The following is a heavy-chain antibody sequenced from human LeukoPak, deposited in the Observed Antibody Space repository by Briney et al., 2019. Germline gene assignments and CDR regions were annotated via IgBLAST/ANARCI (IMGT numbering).Heavy chain of an antibody. D-gene: IGHD6-6*01. Sequence: PGGSLRLSCAASGFTFSSYGMHWVRQAPGKGLEWVAFIRYDGSNKYYADSVKGRFTISRDNSKNTLYLQMNSLRAEDTAVYYCAKDGGSSSILDYYYYMDVWGKGTTVTVSS. CDR1: GFTFSSYG. CDR3: AKDGGSSSILDYYYYMDV. CDR2: IRYDGSNK. J-gene: IGHJ6*03. V-gene: IGHV3-30*02.